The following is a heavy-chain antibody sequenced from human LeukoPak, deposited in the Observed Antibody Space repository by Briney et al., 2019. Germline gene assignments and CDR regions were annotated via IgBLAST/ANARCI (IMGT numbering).Heavy chain of an antibody. Sequence: PGGSLRLSCAASGFIFSNYGMNWVRQAPGKGLEWVAAISASGSATSYADSVRGRFTISRDNSKNTLYLQMNSLRAEDTAVYYCAKGEQYSGSCDDYWGQGTLVTVSS. V-gene: IGHV3-23*01. J-gene: IGHJ4*02. CDR1: GFIFSNYG. CDR3: AKGEQYSGSCDDY. D-gene: IGHD1-26*01. CDR2: ISASGSAT.